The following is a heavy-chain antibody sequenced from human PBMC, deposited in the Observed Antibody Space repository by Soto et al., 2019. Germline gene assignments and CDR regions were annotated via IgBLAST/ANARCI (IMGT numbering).Heavy chain of an antibody. Sequence: QVQLQQWGAGLLKPSETLSLTCAVYGGSFSGYYWSWIRQPPGKGLEWIGEINHSGSTNYHPSLKSRVTISVDTSKNQFSLKLSSVTAADTAVYYCARGGVVVVAATDFDYWGQGTLVTVSS. CDR3: ARGGVVVVAATDFDY. J-gene: IGHJ4*02. CDR1: GGSFSGYY. D-gene: IGHD2-15*01. V-gene: IGHV4-34*01. CDR2: INHSGST.